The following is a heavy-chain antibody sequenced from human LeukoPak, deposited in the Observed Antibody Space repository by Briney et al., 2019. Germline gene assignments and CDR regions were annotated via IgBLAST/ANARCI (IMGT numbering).Heavy chain of an antibody. Sequence: GGSLRLSCAASGFTFSNAWMSWVRQAPGKGLEWVGRITSKTDGGTTDYAAPVKGRFTISRDDSKNTLYLQMNSLKTEDTAVYYCTTDQRYCSSTSCYYFDYWGQGTLVTVSS. D-gene: IGHD2-2*01. CDR2: ITSKTDGGTT. V-gene: IGHV3-15*01. CDR1: GFTFSNAW. J-gene: IGHJ4*02. CDR3: TTDQRYCSSTSCYYFDY.